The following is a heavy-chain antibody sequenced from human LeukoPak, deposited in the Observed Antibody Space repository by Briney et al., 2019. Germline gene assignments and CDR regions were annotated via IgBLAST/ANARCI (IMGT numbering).Heavy chain of an antibody. CDR3: AQTGYYDSSGSPKGNWFDP. CDR1: GFTFSSYA. D-gene: IGHD3-22*01. CDR2: ISGSGGST. J-gene: IGHJ5*02. V-gene: IGHV3-23*01. Sequence: GGSLRLSCAASGFTFSSYAMSWVRQAPGKGLEWVSAISGSGGSTYYADSVKGRFTISRDNSKNTLYLQMNSLRAEDTAVYYCAQTGYYDSSGSPKGNWFDPWGQGTLVTVSS.